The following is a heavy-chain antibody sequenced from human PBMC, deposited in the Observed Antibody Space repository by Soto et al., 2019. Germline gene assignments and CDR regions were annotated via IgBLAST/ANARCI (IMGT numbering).Heavy chain of an antibody. D-gene: IGHD4-17*01. CDR1: GFSLSTRGVG. CDR3: AHTGSMTTVTKGAFDI. V-gene: IGHV2-5*02. J-gene: IGHJ3*02. CDR2: IYWDDDK. Sequence: QITLKESGPTLMKPTQTLTLTCTFSGFSLSTRGVGVGWIRQPPGKALECLALIYWDDDKRYSPSLSSRLTHTKATSKNQVVVTMTNMDPVDTATYFCAHTGSMTTVTKGAFDIWGQGTMVTVSS.